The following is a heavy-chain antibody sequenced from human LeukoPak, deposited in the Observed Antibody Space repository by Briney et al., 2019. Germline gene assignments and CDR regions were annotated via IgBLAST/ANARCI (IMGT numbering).Heavy chain of an antibody. V-gene: IGHV3-53*01. J-gene: IGHJ4*02. CDR2: LYSGGST. CDR1: GFTVSSNY. Sequence: GVSLRLSCAASGFTVSSNYMTWVRQAPGKGLEWVSILYSGGSTYYADSVKGRFTISRDNSKNTLYLQMNSLRAEDTAVYYCARGPPKGSSGWYYFDYWGQGTLVTVSS. CDR3: ARGPPKGSSGWYYFDY. D-gene: IGHD3-22*01.